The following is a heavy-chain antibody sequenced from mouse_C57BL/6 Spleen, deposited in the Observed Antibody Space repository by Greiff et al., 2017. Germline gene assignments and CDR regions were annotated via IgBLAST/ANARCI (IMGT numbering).Heavy chain of an antibody. CDR3: ARGGTDY. J-gene: IGHJ2*01. CDR1: GYAFSSSW. D-gene: IGHD3-3*01. CDR2: IYPGDGDT. Sequence: QVQLKQSGPELVKPGASVKISCKASGYAFSSSWLNWVKQRPGKGLEWIGRIYPGDGDTNYNGKFKGKATLTADKSSSTAYMQLSSLTSEDSAVYFCARGGTDYWGQGTTLTVSS. V-gene: IGHV1-82*01.